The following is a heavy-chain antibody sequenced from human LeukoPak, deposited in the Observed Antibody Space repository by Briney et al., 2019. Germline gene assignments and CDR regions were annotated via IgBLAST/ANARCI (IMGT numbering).Heavy chain of an antibody. J-gene: IGHJ3*02. Sequence: GGSLRLSCAASGFAFSNYNMNWVRQAPGKGLEWVGRIKGKTDGGTTDYAAPVKGRFTISRDDSKNTLYLQMNSLKTEDTAVYYCTTSPALIVGATGAFDIWGQGTMVTVSS. CDR3: TTSPALIVGATGAFDI. D-gene: IGHD1-26*01. CDR1: GFAFSNYN. CDR2: IKGKTDGGTT. V-gene: IGHV3-15*01.